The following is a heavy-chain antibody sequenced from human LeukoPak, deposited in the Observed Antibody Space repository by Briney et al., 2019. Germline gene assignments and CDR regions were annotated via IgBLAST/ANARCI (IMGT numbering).Heavy chain of an antibody. Sequence: GGSLRLSCAASGSTSNTYGMSWVRQAPGKGLEWVSGISGSSGNTYYADSVKGRFTISRDTSKNTLYLQMSSLRAEDTAVYYCAKDPRRILGSFEIWGQGTMVTVS. V-gene: IGHV3-23*01. CDR2: ISGSSGNT. D-gene: IGHD2/OR15-2a*01. CDR3: AKDPRRILGSFEI. J-gene: IGHJ3*02. CDR1: GSTSNTYG.